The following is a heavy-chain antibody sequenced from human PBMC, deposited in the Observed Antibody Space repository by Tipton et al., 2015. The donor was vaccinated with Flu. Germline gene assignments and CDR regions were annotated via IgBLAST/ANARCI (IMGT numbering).Heavy chain of an antibody. Sequence: SLRLSCAASGFTFDVYAMHWVRQAPGKGLEWVSGICWNSGSIGYADSVKGRLTISRDNAKNSLYLQMNSLRAEDTALYYCAKQPSHYDILTGYYAYWYFDLWGRGTLGTVSS. D-gene: IGHD3-9*01. V-gene: IGHV3-9*01. J-gene: IGHJ2*01. CDR2: ICWNSGSI. CDR3: AKQPSHYDILTGYYAYWYFDL. CDR1: GFTFDVYA.